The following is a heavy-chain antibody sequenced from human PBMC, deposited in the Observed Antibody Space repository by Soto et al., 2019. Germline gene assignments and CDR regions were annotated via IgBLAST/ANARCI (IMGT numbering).Heavy chain of an antibody. J-gene: IGHJ4*01. V-gene: IGHV3-30-3*01. CDR1: GFTFSSYA. Sequence: PGGSLRLSCAASGFTFSSYAMHWVRQAPGKGLEWVAVISYDGSNKYYADSVKGRFTISRDNSKNTLYLQMNSLRAEDTAVYYCARVAYVNGWFFDCWGQGTLVTVSS. CDR3: ARVAYVNGWFFDC. CDR2: ISYDGSNK. D-gene: IGHD6-19*01.